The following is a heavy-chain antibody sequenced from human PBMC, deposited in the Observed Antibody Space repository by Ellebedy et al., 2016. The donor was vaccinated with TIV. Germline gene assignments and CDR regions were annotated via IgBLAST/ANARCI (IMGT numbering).Heavy chain of an antibody. V-gene: IGHV3-33*01. CDR3: ARDGAPPDYGDFYDY. CDR2: IWYDGSNK. J-gene: IGHJ4*02. CDR1: GFTFSTYG. Sequence: GESLKISXAASGFTFSTYGMHWVRQAPGKGLEWVSVIWYDGSNKYYADSVKGRFTISRDNSKNTLYLQMNSLRAEDTAVYYCARDGAPPDYGDFYDYWGQGTLVTVSS. D-gene: IGHD4-17*01.